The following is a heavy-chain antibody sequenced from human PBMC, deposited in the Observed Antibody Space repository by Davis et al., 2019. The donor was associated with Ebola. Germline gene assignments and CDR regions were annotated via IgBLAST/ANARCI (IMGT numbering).Heavy chain of an antibody. Sequence: SVKVSCKTSGGTFTNYAVNWVRQAPGQGLEWMGRIIPVVDTKDYAQKFQGRVTLTADKATNTAYIELSGLRFDDTAVYYCARGKWFDPWGQGTLVSVTS. V-gene: IGHV1-69*04. CDR3: ARGKWFDP. CDR1: GGTFTNYA. CDR2: IIPVVDTK. J-gene: IGHJ5*02.